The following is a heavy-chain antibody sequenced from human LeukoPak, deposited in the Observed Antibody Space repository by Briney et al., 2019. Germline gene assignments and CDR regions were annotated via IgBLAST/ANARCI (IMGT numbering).Heavy chain of an antibody. Sequence: GGSLRLSCAASGFTFSSSAMSWVRQVPGKGLEWVSGISASGGSTSYADSVRGRFTISRDNSKNTLYVQMNSLRDEDTAVYYCAKDKRWKPPHNLDPWGRETLVTV. J-gene: IGHJ5*02. V-gene: IGHV3-23*01. CDR1: GFTFSSSA. CDR3: AKDKRWKPPHNLDP. CDR2: ISASGGST. D-gene: IGHD4-23*01.